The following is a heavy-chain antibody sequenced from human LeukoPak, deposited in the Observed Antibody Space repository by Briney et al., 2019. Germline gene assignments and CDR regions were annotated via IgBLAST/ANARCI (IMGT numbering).Heavy chain of an antibody. D-gene: IGHD3-10*01. CDR3: AREPSRGDAFDI. CDR1: GYTFTSYY. J-gene: IGHJ3*02. CDR2: INPSGGST. V-gene: IGHV1-46*01. Sequence: GASVKVCCKASGYTFTSYYMHWVRQAPGQGLERMGIINPSGGSTSYAQKFQGRVTMTRDTSTSTVYMELSSLRSEDTAVYYCAREPSRGDAFDIWGQGTMVTVSS.